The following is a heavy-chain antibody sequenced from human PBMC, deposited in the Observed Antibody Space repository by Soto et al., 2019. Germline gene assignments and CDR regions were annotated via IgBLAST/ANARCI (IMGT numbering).Heavy chain of an antibody. CDR2: IYYSGST. Sequence: PSETLSLTCTVSGGSISSGGYYWSWIRQHPGKGLEWVGYIYYSGSTYYNPSLKSRVTISVDTSKNQFSLKLSSVTAADTAVYYCERERFYDFWSGHPTGGMDVWGQGTTATVSS. CDR3: ERERFYDFWSGHPTGGMDV. V-gene: IGHV4-31*03. CDR1: GGSISSGGYY. J-gene: IGHJ6*02. D-gene: IGHD3-3*01.